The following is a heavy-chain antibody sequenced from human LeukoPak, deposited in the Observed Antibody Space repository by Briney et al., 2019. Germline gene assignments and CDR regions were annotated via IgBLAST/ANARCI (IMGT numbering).Heavy chain of an antibody. V-gene: IGHV3-48*03. CDR3: ARTVRGAIREFDY. Sequence: GGSLRLSCAASGFTFSSYEMNWVRQAPGKGLEWVSYISSSGSTIYYADSVKGRLTISRDNAKNSLYLQMNSLRAEDTAVYYCARTVRGAIREFDYWGQGTLVTVSS. CDR2: ISSSGSTI. J-gene: IGHJ4*02. CDR1: GFTFSSYE. D-gene: IGHD3-10*01.